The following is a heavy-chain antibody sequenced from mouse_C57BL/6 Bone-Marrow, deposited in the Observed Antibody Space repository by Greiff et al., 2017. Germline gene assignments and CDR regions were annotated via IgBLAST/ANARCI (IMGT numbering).Heavy chain of an antibody. CDR2: ISSGGSST. J-gene: IGHJ1*03. CDR1: GFTFSSYG. Sequence: EVQLQESGGDLVKPGGSLKLSCAASGFTFSSYGMSWVRQTPDKRLEWVATISSGGSSTYYPDSVKGRFTISRANAKNTLSLQMSSLKSEDTAMYYCARRGIPQWCFEVGGTGTRVTVAS. V-gene: IGHV5-6*01. CDR3: ARRGIPQWCFEV.